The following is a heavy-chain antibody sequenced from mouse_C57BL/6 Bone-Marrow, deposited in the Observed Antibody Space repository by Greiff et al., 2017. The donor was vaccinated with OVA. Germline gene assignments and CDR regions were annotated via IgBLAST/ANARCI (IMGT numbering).Heavy chain of an antibody. D-gene: IGHD1-1*02. Sequence: VQLQQSGPELVKPGASVKISCKASGYAFSSSWMNWVKQRPGKGLEWIGRIYPGDGDTNYNGKFKGKATLTADKSSSTAYMQLRSLTSEDSAVYFCAKNGRGPYYFDYWGQGTTLTVSS. V-gene: IGHV1-82*01. CDR1: GYAFSSSW. CDR3: AKNGRGPYYFDY. J-gene: IGHJ2*01. CDR2: IYPGDGDT.